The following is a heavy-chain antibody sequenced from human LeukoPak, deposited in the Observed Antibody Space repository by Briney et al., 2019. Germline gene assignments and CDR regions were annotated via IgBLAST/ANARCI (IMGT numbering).Heavy chain of an antibody. CDR2: ISANSGDT. V-gene: IGHV1-18*01. J-gene: IGHJ4*02. CDR3: ARDKRYAFDN. CDR1: GYTFSSHG. Sequence: ASVKVSCKTAGYTFSSHGISWVRQAPGQGLEWMGWISANSGDTKLAQKFQGRVTMTTETSTNTAYMELRGLRFDDTAIYYCARDKRYAFDNWGQGTLVSVSS. D-gene: IGHD3-9*01.